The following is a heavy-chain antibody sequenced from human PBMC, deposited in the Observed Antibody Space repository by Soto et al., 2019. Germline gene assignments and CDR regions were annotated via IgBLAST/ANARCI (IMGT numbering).Heavy chain of an antibody. CDR1: GYTFSNYD. CDR3: AKVSRKGSAIDFDC. CDR2: VNPNNGDT. Sequence: QVQLVQSGAELKKPGASVKVSCKASGYTFSNYDMNWVRQATGQGPEWIGWVNPNNGDTGYAQKFQGRVTLTTDISTTPAYMELTSLRSEDTAIYYCAKVSRKGSAIDFDCWGQGTLITVSS. J-gene: IGHJ4*02. D-gene: IGHD3-10*01. V-gene: IGHV1-8*01.